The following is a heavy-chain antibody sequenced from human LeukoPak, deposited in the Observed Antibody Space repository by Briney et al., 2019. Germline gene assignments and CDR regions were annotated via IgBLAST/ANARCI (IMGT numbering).Heavy chain of an antibody. CDR1: GGTFSSYA. CDR3: ARAHYYDSSGWSFDY. V-gene: IGHV1-69*05. Sequence: SVKVSCKASGGTFSSYAISWVRQAPGQGLEWMGRIIPIFGTANYAQKFQGRVTITTDESTSTAYMELSSLRSEDTAVYYCARAHYYDSSGWSFDYWGQGTLVTVSS. CDR2: IIPIFGTA. D-gene: IGHD3-22*01. J-gene: IGHJ4*02.